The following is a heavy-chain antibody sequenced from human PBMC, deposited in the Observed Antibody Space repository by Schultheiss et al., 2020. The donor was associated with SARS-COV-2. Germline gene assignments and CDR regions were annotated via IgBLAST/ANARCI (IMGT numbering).Heavy chain of an antibody. D-gene: IGHD1-20*01. Sequence: SQTLSLTCSVSGGSASSSSSYWNWIRQPPGKGLEWIGYMYYSGSTYYNPSLKSRVTISVDTSKNQFSLKLSSVTAADTAVYYCARAAANWNFDYWGQGTLVTVSS. CDR3: ARAAANWNFDY. J-gene: IGHJ4*02. V-gene: IGHV4-61*01. CDR1: GGSASSSSSY. CDR2: MYYSGST.